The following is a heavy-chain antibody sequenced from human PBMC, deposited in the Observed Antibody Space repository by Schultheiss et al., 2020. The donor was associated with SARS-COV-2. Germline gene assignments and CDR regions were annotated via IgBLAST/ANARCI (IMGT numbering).Heavy chain of an antibody. J-gene: IGHJ6*02. V-gene: IGHV2-5*02. CDR3: ARMKAMLRDYGMDV. CDR1: GFSLDTGGVA. Sequence: SGPTLVKPTQTLTLTCTFSGFSLDTGGVAVGWIRQPPGKALEWLALIYGDDNKRYSPSLKSRLTITKDTSKNQVVLTMTNMDPVDTATYYCARMKAMLRDYGMDVWGQGTTVTVSS. D-gene: IGHD2-2*01. CDR2: IYGDDNK.